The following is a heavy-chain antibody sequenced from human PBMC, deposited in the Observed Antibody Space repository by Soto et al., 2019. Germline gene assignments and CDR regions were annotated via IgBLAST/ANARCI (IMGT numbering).Heavy chain of an antibody. CDR3: ARHYYGSGSYYLVPPDY. Sequence: PSETLSLTCTVSGGSISSSSYYWGWIRQPPGKGLEWIGSIYYSGSTYYNPSLKSRVTISVDTSKNQFSLKLSSVTAADTAVYYCARHYYGSGSYYLVPPDYWGQGTLVTVSS. V-gene: IGHV4-39*01. D-gene: IGHD3-10*01. CDR2: IYYSGST. CDR1: GGSISSSSYY. J-gene: IGHJ4*02.